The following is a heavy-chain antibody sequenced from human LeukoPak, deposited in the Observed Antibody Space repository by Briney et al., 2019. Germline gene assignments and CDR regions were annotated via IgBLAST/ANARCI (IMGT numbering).Heavy chain of an antibody. Sequence: GASVKVSCKASGYTFTSYYMHWVRQAPGQGLEWMGWINPNSGGTNYAQKFQGWVTMTRDTSISTAYMELSRLRSDDTAVYYCAREGPLDDSSGLDMDVWGQGTTVTVSS. CDR3: AREGPLDDSSGLDMDV. CDR1: GYTFTSYY. V-gene: IGHV1-2*04. D-gene: IGHD3-22*01. CDR2: INPNSGGT. J-gene: IGHJ6*02.